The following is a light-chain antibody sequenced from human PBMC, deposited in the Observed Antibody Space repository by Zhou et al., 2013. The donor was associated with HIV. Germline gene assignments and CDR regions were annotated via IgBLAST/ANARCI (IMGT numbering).Light chain of an antibody. CDR3: QQYLSSPWT. V-gene: IGKV3-20*01. Sequence: EIVLTQSPGTLSLSPGERATLSCRASQSVSSNYLAWYQQKPGQAPRLIIYGASSRATGIPDRFSGSGSGTDFTLTISRLEPEDVAMYYCQQYLSSPWTFGQGTKVEI. CDR1: QSVSSNY. J-gene: IGKJ1*01. CDR2: GAS.